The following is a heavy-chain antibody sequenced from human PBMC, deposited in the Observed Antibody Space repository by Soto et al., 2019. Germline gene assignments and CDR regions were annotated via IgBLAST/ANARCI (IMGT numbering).Heavy chain of an antibody. J-gene: IGHJ6*02. CDR2: IMPVFPTP. CDR3: ARDQDRLQLGGNYYYILDV. V-gene: IGHV1-69*05. Sequence: QVQLVQSGAEVKKPGSSVKVSCKASGGTFSTSAISWVRQAPGQGLEWVGGIMPVFPTPDYAQNFQGRGTXTXDXXTTTAYLELTSLRADDTAVYHCARDQDRLQLGGNYYYILDVWGQGTAITVSS. CDR1: GGTFSTSA. D-gene: IGHD1-1*01.